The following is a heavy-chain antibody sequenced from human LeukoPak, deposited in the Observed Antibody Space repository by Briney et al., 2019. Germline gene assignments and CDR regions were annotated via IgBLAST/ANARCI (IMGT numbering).Heavy chain of an antibody. J-gene: IGHJ3*02. V-gene: IGHV4-59*12. Sequence: SETLSLTCTVSGGSISSYYWSWIRQPPGKGLEWIGYIYYSGSTNYNPSLKSRVTISVDTSKNQFSLKLSSVTAADTAVYYCARGARITIFGVVIIRDAFDIWGQGTMVTVSS. CDR3: ARGARITIFGVVIIRDAFDI. CDR2: IYYSGST. CDR1: GGSISSYY. D-gene: IGHD3-3*01.